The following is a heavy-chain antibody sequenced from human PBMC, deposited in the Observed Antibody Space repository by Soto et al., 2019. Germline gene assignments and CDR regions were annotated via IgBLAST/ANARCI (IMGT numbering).Heavy chain of an antibody. D-gene: IGHD3-10*01. J-gene: IGHJ3*01. CDR2: FFNTGRT. V-gene: IGHV4-59*01. CDR1: GGSINTYY. CDR3: ARVYYDAFDF. Sequence: PSETLSLTCTVSGGSINTYYWTWIRQPPGKGLEWIGYFFNTGRTDYNPSLKSRVTISADKSKNQLSLRLSSVTAADTAMYYCARVYYDAFDFWGQGTMVTVSS.